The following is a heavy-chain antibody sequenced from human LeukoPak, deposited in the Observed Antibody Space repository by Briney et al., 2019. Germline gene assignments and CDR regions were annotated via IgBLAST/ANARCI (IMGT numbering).Heavy chain of an antibody. D-gene: IGHD3-22*01. Sequence: PSETLSLTCAVYGGSFSGYYWSWIRQPPGKGLEWIGEINHSGSTNYNPSLKSRVTISVDTSKNQFSLKLSSVTAADTAVYYCAREAYYYDSSGYYKLRFDYWGQGTLVTVSS. CDR3: AREAYYYDSSGYYKLRFDY. CDR1: GGSFSGYY. J-gene: IGHJ4*02. CDR2: INHSGST. V-gene: IGHV4-34*01.